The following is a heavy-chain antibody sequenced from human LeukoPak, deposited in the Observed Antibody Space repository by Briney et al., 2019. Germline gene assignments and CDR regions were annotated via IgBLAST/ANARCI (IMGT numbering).Heavy chain of an antibody. D-gene: IGHD3-22*01. V-gene: IGHV1-46*01. CDR3: ARVYDSRAYGMDV. CDR2: INPSGGST. Sequence: GASVKVSCKASGYTFTSYYMHWVRQAPGQGLEWMAIINPSGGSTSYAQKFQGRVTMTRDTSTSTVYMELSSLRSEDTAVYYCARVYDSRAYGMDVWGQGTTVTVS. J-gene: IGHJ6*02. CDR1: GYTFTSYY.